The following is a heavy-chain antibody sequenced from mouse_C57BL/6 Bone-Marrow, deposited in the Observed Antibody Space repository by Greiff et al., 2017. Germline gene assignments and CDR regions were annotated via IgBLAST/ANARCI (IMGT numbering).Heavy chain of an antibody. V-gene: IGHV1-50*01. CDR2: IDPSDSYT. CDR1: GYTFTSYW. Sequence: VQLQQPGAELVKPGASVKLSCKASGYTFTSYWMQWVKQRPGQGLEWIGEIDPSDSYTNYNQKFKGKATLTVDTSSSTAYMQLSSLTSEDSAVSYCASGFYYFDYWGRGTALTVTS. J-gene: IGHJ2*01. CDR3: ASGFYYFDY.